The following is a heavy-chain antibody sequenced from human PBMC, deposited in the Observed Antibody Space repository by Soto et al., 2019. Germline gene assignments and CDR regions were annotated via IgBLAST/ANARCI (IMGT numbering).Heavy chain of an antibody. CDR3: AREGMGYYDYGRDV. Sequence: QVKLVQSGAEVKKPGASVKVSCKASGYTFTSYGISWVRQAPGQGLEWMGWISAYNGNTNYAQKLQGRVTMTTDTPTSTAERLLRSLRANDTAVYYCAREGMGYYDYGRDVWGQRTTVTFSS. CDR2: ISAYNGNT. J-gene: IGHJ6*02. CDR1: GYTFTSYG. D-gene: IGHD6-13*01. V-gene: IGHV1-18*01.